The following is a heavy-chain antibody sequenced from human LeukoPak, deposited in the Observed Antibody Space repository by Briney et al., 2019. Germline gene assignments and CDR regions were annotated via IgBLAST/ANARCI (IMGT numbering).Heavy chain of an antibody. CDR3: ASTLEYGDWFDP. J-gene: IGHJ5*02. D-gene: IGHD1-1*01. V-gene: IGHV4-4*07. CDR1: GGSISSYY. CDR2: IYTSGST. Sequence: SETLSLTCTVSGGSISSYYWSWIRQPAGKGLEWIGRIYTSGSTRYNPSLKSRVTMSVDTAKNQFSLKLSSVTAADTAVYYCASTLEYGDWFDPWGQGTPVTVSS.